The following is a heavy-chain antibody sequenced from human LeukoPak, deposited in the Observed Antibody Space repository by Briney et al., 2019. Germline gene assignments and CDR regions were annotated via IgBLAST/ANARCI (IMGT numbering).Heavy chain of an antibody. Sequence: SETLSLTCTVSGDSISSSNSYWGWIRQPPGKGLEWIGSIYYSGNTYYNASLKSRVTISVDTSKNQFSLKLSSVTAADTAVYYCARTSDYWGQGTLVTVSS. J-gene: IGHJ4*02. CDR1: GDSISSSNSY. CDR3: ARTSDY. CDR2: IYYSGNT. V-gene: IGHV4-39*01.